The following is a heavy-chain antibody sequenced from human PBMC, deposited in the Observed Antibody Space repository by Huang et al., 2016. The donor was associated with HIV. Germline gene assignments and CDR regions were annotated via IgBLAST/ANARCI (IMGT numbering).Heavy chain of an antibody. CDR3: ARGQGGYYYYYMDV. J-gene: IGHJ6*03. CDR2: INHSEST. CDR1: GGSFSGYY. Sequence: QVQLQQWGAGLLRPSETLSLTCAVYGGSFSGYYGTWIRQHPGKGLEWIGEINHSESTNYNPSLKSRVTISVDTSRNQFSLTLTAGTAADTAVYYCARGQGGYYYYYMDVWGKGTTVTVSS. V-gene: IGHV4-34*01.